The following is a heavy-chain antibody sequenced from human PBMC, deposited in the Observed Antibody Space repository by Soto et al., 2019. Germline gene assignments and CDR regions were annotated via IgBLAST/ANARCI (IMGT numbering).Heavy chain of an antibody. CDR3: ARGGGPYVWFNEF. Sequence: SVKVSCKDSGGLFSSFAISRVRQAPGQGLEWMGGIIPVFGTTNYAQKFQGRATITADESTNTAYMELSSLTSDDTAMYYCARGGGPYVWFNEFWGQGTQVTVSS. CDR2: IIPVFGTT. CDR1: GGLFSSFA. J-gene: IGHJ4*02. D-gene: IGHD3-16*01. V-gene: IGHV1-69*13.